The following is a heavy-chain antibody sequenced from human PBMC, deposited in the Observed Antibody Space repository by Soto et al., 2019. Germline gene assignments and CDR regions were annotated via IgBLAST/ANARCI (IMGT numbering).Heavy chain of an antibody. CDR2: VYSSGTT. D-gene: IGHD3-10*01. J-gene: IGHJ4*02. CDR3: ARDIGSYAYGEGY. CDR1: GGSINSYW. Sequence: SETLSLTCSVSGGSINSYWWSWIRQPAGKGLEWIGRVYSSGTTDYNPSLNSRATMSVETSKNQFSLKLSSVTAADTAVYYCARDIGSYAYGEGYWGQGIQVTVSS. V-gene: IGHV4-4*07.